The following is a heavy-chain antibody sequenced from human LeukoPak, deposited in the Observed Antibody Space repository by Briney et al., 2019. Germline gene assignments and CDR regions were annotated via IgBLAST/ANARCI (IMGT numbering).Heavy chain of an antibody. CDR1: GDSVSTNSAD. V-gene: IGHV6-1*01. CDR2: TKYRSKWYF. Sequence: SQTLSLTSAISGDSVSTNSADWNSIRQSPSRCLEWLGRTKYRSKWYFDYAVSVKSRITINPDTSKNQFSLQLNSVTPEDTAVYYCARGHNYGFDYWGQGTLVTVSS. J-gene: IGHJ4*02. D-gene: IGHD5-18*01. CDR3: ARGHNYGFDY.